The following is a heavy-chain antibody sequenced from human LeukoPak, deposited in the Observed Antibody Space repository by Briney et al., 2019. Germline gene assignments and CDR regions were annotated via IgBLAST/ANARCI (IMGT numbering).Heavy chain of an antibody. CDR2: ISYDGSNK. CDR1: GFTFSSYG. V-gene: IGHV3-30*18. D-gene: IGHD3-16*02. J-gene: IGHJ4*02. CDR3: AKGGFMITFGGVIVD. Sequence: GGSLRLSCAASGFTFSSYGMHWVRQAPGKGLEWEAVISYDGSNKYYADSVKGRFTISRDNSKNTLYLQMNSLRAEDTAVYYCAKGGFMITFGGVIVDWGQGTLVTVSS.